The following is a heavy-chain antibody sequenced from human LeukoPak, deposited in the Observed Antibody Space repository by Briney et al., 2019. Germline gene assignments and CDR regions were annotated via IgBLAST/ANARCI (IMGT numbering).Heavy chain of an antibody. J-gene: IGHJ4*02. D-gene: IGHD2-15*01. V-gene: IGHV3-23*01. CDR1: GFTFSSSA. Sequence: GGSLRLSCAASGFTFSSSAMSWVSQAPGKGLEWVSAISNNGGYTYYADSVQGRFTISRDNSKSTLCLQMNSLRAEDTAVYYCAKQLGYCSDGSCYFPYWGQGTLVTVSS. CDR3: AKQLGYCSDGSCYFPY. CDR2: ISNNGGYT.